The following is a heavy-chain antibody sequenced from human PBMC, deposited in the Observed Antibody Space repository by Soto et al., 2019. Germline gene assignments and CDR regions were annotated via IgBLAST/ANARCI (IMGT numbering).Heavy chain of an antibody. CDR2: ISGSGGTT. V-gene: IGHV3-23*01. CDR1: GFTFSNYA. CDR3: ALGYCSRTTCPPLNSYFYMDV. J-gene: IGHJ6*03. Sequence: EMQLLESGGGLVQPGGSLRLSCAASGFTFSNYAMTWVRQAPGKGLEWVSGISGSGGTTFYAGSVKGRFAISRDNSKSTLYLQMSSLRAEDTALYYCALGYCSRTTCPPLNSYFYMDVWGKGTTVTVSS. D-gene: IGHD2-2*01.